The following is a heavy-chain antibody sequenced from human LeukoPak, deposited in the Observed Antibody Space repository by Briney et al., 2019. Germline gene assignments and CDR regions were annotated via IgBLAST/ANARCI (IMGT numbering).Heavy chain of an antibody. CDR2: INHSGST. CDR3: ARVPYYDFWSGYYTGISYFDY. CDR1: GGSFSGYY. V-gene: IGHV4-34*01. Sequence: SETLSLTCAVYGGSFSGYYWSWIRQPPGKGLEWIGEINHSGSTNYNPSLKSRATISVDTSKNQFSLKLSSVTAADTAVYYCARVPYYDFWSGYYTGISYFDYWGQGTLVTVSS. D-gene: IGHD3-3*01. J-gene: IGHJ4*02.